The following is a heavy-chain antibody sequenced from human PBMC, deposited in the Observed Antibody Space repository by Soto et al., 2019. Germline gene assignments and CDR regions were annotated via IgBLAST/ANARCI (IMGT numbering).Heavy chain of an antibody. V-gene: IGHV3-9*01. CDR1: GFTFDDYA. J-gene: IGHJ3*02. Sequence: EVQLVESGGGLVQPGRSLRLSCAASGFTFDDYAMHWVRQAPGKGLEWVSGISWNSGSIGYADSVKGRFTISRDNAKNSLYLHMNSLRAEDTALYYCAKDMGLYSSSMKLGAFDIWGQGTMVTVSS. CDR2: ISWNSGSI. CDR3: AKDMGLYSSSMKLGAFDI. D-gene: IGHD6-6*01.